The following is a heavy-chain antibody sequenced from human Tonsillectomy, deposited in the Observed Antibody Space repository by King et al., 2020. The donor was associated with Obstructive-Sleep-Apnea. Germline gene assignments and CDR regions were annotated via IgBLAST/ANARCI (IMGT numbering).Heavy chain of an antibody. Sequence: VQLVESGGGLVKPGGSLRLSCAASGFTFSDYYMAWIRQAPGKGLEWVSYIGGGGSSIYYADSVKGRFTISRDNAKNSLFLQMHSLRAEDTAVYYCAGGLYCRGGRCDYYYGMDVWGQGTTVTVSS. J-gene: IGHJ6*02. CDR1: GFTFSDYY. V-gene: IGHV3-11*01. CDR2: IGGGGSSI. D-gene: IGHD2-15*01. CDR3: AGGLYCRGGRCDYYYGMDV.